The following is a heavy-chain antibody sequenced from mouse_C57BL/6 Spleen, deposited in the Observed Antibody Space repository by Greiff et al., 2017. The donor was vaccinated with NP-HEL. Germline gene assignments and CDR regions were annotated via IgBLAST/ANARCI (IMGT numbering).Heavy chain of an antibody. CDR2: IDPEDGDT. V-gene: IGHV14-1*01. Sequence: VQLQQSGAELVRPGASVKLSCTASGFNIKDYYMHWVKQRPEQGLEWIGRIDPEDGDTEYAPKFQGKATMTADTSSNTAYLQRSSLTSEDTAVYYCTTLYSGNYLYAMDYWGQGTSVTVSS. J-gene: IGHJ4*01. CDR3: TTLYSGNYLYAMDY. CDR1: GFNIKDYY. D-gene: IGHD2-1*01.